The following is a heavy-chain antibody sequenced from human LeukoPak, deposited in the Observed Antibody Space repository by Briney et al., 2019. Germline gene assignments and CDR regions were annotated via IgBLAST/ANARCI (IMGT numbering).Heavy chain of an antibody. Sequence: GASVKVSCKASGYTFNAHFIHWVRQAPGQGLEWMGWINPNSGGIKYAQKFRGRVTMTSDTSINTVYMELSRLRSDDTAMYYCARDRAYSGSHGPPLKSWFDPWGQGTLVTVSS. J-gene: IGHJ5*02. CDR3: ARDRAYSGSHGPPLKSWFDP. D-gene: IGHD1-26*01. CDR2: INPNSGGI. CDR1: GYTFNAHF. V-gene: IGHV1-2*02.